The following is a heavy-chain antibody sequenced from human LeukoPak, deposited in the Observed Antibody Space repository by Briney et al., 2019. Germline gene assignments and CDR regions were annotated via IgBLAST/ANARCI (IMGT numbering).Heavy chain of an antibody. CDR1: GFTLSSYS. Sequence: PGGSLRLSCAASGFTLSSYSMTWVRQAPGKGLEWVSYISSSSSTIYYADSVKGRFTISRDNAKNSLYLQMNSLRAEDTAVYYCARCLSRVAATLPYYYYMDVWGKGTTVTVSS. V-gene: IGHV3-48*04. J-gene: IGHJ6*03. CDR2: ISSSSSTI. CDR3: ARCLSRVAATLPYYYYMDV. D-gene: IGHD2-15*01.